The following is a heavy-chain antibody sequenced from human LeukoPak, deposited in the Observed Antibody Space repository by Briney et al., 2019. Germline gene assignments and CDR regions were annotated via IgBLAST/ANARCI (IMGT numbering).Heavy chain of an antibody. V-gene: IGHV4-59*01. CDR3: ARTSPLGPIVVVVAATDFDY. CDR1: GGSFSGYY. CDR2: IYYSGST. J-gene: IGHJ4*02. Sequence: SSETLSLTCAVYGGSFSGYYWSWIRQPPGKGLEWIGYIYYSGSTNYNPSLKSRVTISVDTSKNQFSLKLSSVTAADTAVYYCARTSPLGPIVVVVAATDFDYWGQGTLVTVSS. D-gene: IGHD2-15*01.